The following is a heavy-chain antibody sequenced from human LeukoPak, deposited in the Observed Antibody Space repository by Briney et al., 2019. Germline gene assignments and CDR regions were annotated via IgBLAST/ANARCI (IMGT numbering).Heavy chain of an antibody. D-gene: IGHD6-13*01. CDR2: INPSGGST. CDR1: GYTFTSYY. CDR3: ASIAAAGFRYYYYYGMDV. V-gene: IGHV1-46*01. J-gene: IGHJ6*02. Sequence: GATVKVSCKASGYTFTSYYMHWVRQAPGQGLEWMGIINPSGGSTSYAQKFQGRVTMTRDTSTSTVYMELSSLGSEDTAVYYCASIAAAGFRYYYYYGMDVWGQGTTVTVSS.